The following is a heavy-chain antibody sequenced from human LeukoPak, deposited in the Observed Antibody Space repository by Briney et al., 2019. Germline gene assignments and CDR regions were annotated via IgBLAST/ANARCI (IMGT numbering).Heavy chain of an antibody. V-gene: IGHV1-18*01. CDR1: GYTFTSYG. CDR3: AREAVAGTTNFDY. J-gene: IGHJ4*02. CDR2: ISGNNGDT. D-gene: IGHD6-19*01. Sequence: ASVRVSCKASGYTFTSYGISWVRQAPGQGLAWMGFISGNNGDTKYAQNLQDRVTFTTDTSTSTAYMELRSLRSDDTAVYFCAREAVAGTTNFDYWGQGTLVTVSS.